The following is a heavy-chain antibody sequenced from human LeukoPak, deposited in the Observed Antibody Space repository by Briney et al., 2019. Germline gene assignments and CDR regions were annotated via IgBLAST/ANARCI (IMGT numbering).Heavy chain of an antibody. CDR3: ARHEYSYGYGGRXXXXGMDV. CDR1: GGSISSSSYY. J-gene: IGHJ6*02. CDR2: IYYSGST. Sequence: SETLSLTCTVSGGSISSSSYYWGWIRQPPGTGLEWIGSIYYSGSTYYNPSLKSRVTISVDTSKNQFSLKLSSVTAADTAVYYCARHEYSYGYGGRXXXXGMDVWGQGXTVTVS. D-gene: IGHD5-18*01. V-gene: IGHV4-39*01.